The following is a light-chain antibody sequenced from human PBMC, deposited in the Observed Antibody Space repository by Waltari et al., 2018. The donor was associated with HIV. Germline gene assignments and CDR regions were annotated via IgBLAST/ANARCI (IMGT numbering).Light chain of an antibody. CDR1: SGHSDYA. Sequence: QPVVTQSPSAAASLGAPVKLTCTMSSGHSDYAIPWPQQHPQKGPRYLMRLNNDGSHYKGDGIPDRFSGSSSGAERYLIISSLQSGDEADYYCQTWDTGIIIFGGGTKLTVL. J-gene: IGLJ2*01. CDR3: QTWDTGIII. CDR2: LNNDGSH. V-gene: IGLV4-69*01.